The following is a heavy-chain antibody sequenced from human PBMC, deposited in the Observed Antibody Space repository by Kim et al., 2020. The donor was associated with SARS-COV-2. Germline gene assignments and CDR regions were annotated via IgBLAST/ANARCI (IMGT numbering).Heavy chain of an antibody. CDR3: ARRGSRSWKHYYDYGM. CDR1: GGSISSSSYY. CDR2: IYYSGST. V-gene: IGHV4-39*01. Sequence: SETLSLTCTVSGGSISSSSYYWGWLRQPPGKGLEWIGSIYYSGSTSYNPSLKSRVTITVDTSKNQFSLKLSSVPAADKTVDYCARRGSRSWKHYYDYGM. D-gene: IGHD6-13*01. J-gene: IGHJ6*01.